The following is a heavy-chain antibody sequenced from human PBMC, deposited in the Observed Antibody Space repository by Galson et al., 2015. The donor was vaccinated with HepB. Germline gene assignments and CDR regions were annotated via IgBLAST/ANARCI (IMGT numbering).Heavy chain of an antibody. V-gene: IGHV1-46*01. J-gene: IGHJ4*02. CDR2: INPSGGST. CDR1: GYTFTSYY. Sequence: SVKVSCKASGYTFTSYYMHWVRQAPGQGLEWMGIINPSGGSTSYAQKFQGRVTMTRDTSTSTVYMELSSLRSEDTAVYYCATQIYCSGGSCYPAYYFDYWGQGTLVTVSS. D-gene: IGHD2-15*01. CDR3: ATQIYCSGGSCYPAYYFDY.